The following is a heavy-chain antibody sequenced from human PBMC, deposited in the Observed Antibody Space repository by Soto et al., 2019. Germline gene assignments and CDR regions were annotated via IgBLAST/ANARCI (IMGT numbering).Heavy chain of an antibody. CDR1: GFTFSSSW. Sequence: EVQLVESGGGLVQPGGSLRLSGVASGFTFSSSWMHWVRQAPGKGLVWLSRVIGDGSGADYADFVKGRFTISRDNAKNTVYLQMDSLGAEDTAVYYCARVAVASRGIDYWGQGTLVTVSS. CDR2: VIGDGSGA. J-gene: IGHJ4*02. D-gene: IGHD6-19*01. CDR3: ARVAVASRGIDY. V-gene: IGHV3-74*01.